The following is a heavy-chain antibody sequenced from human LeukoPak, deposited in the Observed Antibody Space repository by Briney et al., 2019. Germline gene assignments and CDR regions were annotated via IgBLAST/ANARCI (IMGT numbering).Heavy chain of an antibody. CDR1: GGSISSYY. Sequence: SETLSLTCTVSGGSISSYYWSWIRQPPGKGLEWIGYIYYSGSTNYNPSLESRVTISVDTSKNQFSLKLSSVTAADTAVYYCARADCGGDCYNYYYYGMDVWGQGTTVTVSS. V-gene: IGHV4-59*01. J-gene: IGHJ6*02. CDR2: IYYSGST. CDR3: ARADCGGDCYNYYYYGMDV. D-gene: IGHD2-21*02.